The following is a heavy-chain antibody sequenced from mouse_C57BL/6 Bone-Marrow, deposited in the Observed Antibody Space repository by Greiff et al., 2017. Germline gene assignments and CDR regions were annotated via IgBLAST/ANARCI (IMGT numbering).Heavy chain of an antibody. CDR1: GYTFTSYW. CDR3: ARRNWDGSYYYAMDY. Sequence: QVQLKQSGAELAKPGASVKLSCKASGYTFTSYWMHWVKQRPGQGLEWIGYINPSSGYTKYNQKFKDKATLTADKSSSTAYMQLSSLTYQDSAVYDCARRNWDGSYYYAMDYWGQGTSVTVSS. D-gene: IGHD4-1*01. V-gene: IGHV1-7*01. CDR2: INPSSGYT. J-gene: IGHJ4*01.